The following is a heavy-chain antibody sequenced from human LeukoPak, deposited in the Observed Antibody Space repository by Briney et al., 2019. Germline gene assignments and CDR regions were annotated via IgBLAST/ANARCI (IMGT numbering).Heavy chain of an antibody. CDR3: ASFPYDSSGYAYYFDY. CDR1: GGTFSSYA. J-gene: IGHJ4*02. D-gene: IGHD3-22*01. V-gene: IGHV1-69*13. Sequence: PKASVKVSCKASGGTFSSYAISWVRQAPGQGLEWMGGIIPIFGTANYVQKFQGRVTITADESTSTAYMELSSLRSEDTAVYYCASFPYDSSGYAYYFDYWGQGTLVTVSS. CDR2: IIPIFGTA.